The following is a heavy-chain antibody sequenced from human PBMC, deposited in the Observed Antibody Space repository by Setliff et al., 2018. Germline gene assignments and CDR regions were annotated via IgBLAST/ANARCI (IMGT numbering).Heavy chain of an antibody. V-gene: IGHV3-11*04. CDR2: ISSSGYTI. CDR1: GFTLDDYY. D-gene: IGHD1-1*01. CDR3: AKGGDWDDEHYAFDI. J-gene: IGHJ3*02. Sequence: GGSLRLSCEASGFTLDDYYMTWIRQAPGKGLEWISYISSSGYTIYYANSVKGRFSISRDDALNSLFLEMNSLRVDDTAIYYCAKGGDWDDEHYAFDIWGQGTMVTVSS.